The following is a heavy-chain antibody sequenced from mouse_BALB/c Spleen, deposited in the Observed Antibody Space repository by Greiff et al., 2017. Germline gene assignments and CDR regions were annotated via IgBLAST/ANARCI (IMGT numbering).Heavy chain of an antibody. J-gene: IGHJ1*01. CDR2: INPSSGYT. CDR1: GYTFTSYT. CDR3: ARRGDHWYCDV. V-gene: IGHV1-4*01. Sequence: VQLQESGAELARPGASVKMSCKASGYTFTSYTMHWVKQRPGQGPEWIGYINPSSGYTNYNQKFKDKATLTADKSSSTAYMQLSSLTSEDSAVYYCARRGDHWYCDVWGAGTTVTVSS.